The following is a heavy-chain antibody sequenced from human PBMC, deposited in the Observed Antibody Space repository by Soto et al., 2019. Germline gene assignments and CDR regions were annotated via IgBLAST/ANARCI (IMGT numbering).Heavy chain of an antibody. CDR1: GFTFSSYA. CDR3: AKPHVEPHLWFGELLANYAFDI. Sequence: GGSLRLSCAASGFTFSSYAMSWVRQAPGKGLEWVSAISGSGGSTYYADSVKGRFTISRDNSKNTLYLQMNSLRAEDTAVYYCAKPHVEPHLWFGELLANYAFDIWGQGTMVTVSS. D-gene: IGHD3-10*01. CDR2: ISGSGGST. V-gene: IGHV3-23*01. J-gene: IGHJ3*02.